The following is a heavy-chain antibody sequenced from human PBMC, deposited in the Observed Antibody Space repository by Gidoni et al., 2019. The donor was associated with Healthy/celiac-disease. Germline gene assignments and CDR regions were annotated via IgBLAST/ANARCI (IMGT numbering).Heavy chain of an antibody. D-gene: IGHD3-3*01. CDR3: AKGPRTLRFLEWLPQYYFDY. CDR1: GFTFSSYA. V-gene: IGHV3-23*01. J-gene: IGHJ4*02. Sequence: EVQLLGSGGGLVQPGGSLRLSCAATGFTFSSYAMSWVRKAPGTGMEWVSAISGSGGSTYYADAVNGRFTISRDKSKNTLYLQMNSLRAEDTAVYYCAKGPRTLRFLEWLPQYYFDYWGQGTLVTVSS. CDR2: ISGSGGST.